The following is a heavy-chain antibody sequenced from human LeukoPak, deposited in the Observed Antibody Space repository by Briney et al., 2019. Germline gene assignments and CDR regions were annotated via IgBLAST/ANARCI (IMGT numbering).Heavy chain of an antibody. CDR2: INHNGST. CDR3: AIGRSEYCSGGSCSNLYYYYYYMDV. D-gene: IGHD2-15*01. J-gene: IGHJ6*03. Sequence: SETLSLTCAVYGGSFSGYYWSWIRQPPGKGLEWIGEINHNGSTNYNPSLKSRVTISVDTSKNQFSLKLSSVTAADTAVYYCAIGRSEYCSGGSCSNLYYYYYYMDVWGKGTTVTVSS. V-gene: IGHV4-34*01. CDR1: GGSFSGYY.